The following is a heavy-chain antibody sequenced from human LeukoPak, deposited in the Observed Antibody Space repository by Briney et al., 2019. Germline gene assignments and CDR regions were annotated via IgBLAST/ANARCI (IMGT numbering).Heavy chain of an antibody. Sequence: TASETLSLTCAVYGGSFSGYYWSWIRQPPGKGLEWIGEINHSGSTNYNPSLKSRVTISVDTSKNQFSLKLSSVTAADTAVYYCARITMVRGTDYWGQGTLVTVSS. J-gene: IGHJ4*02. CDR2: INHSGST. CDR1: GGSFSGYY. CDR3: ARITMVRGTDY. V-gene: IGHV4-34*01. D-gene: IGHD3-10*01.